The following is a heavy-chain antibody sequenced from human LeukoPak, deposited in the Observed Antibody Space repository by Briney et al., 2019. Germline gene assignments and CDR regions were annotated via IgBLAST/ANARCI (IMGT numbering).Heavy chain of an antibody. CDR1: GGSISSSSYY. CDR2: IYYSGST. D-gene: IGHD2-2*01. CDR3: AREDIVVVPDAFDI. Sequence: SETLSLTCTVSGGSISSSSYYWGWICQPPGKGLEWIGSIYYSGSTYYNPSLKSRVTISVDTSKNQFSLKLSSVTAADTAVYYCAREDIVVVPDAFDIWGQGTMVTVSS. J-gene: IGHJ3*02. V-gene: IGHV4-39*02.